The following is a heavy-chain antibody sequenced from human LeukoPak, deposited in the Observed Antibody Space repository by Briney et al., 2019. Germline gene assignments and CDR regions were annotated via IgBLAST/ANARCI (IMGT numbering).Heavy chain of an antibody. D-gene: IGHD1-26*01. CDR1: GYTFTGYY. CDR2: INPNSGGT. Sequence: ASVKVSCKASGYTFTGYYMHWVRQAPGQGLEWMGWINPNSGGTNYAQKFQGRVTMTRDTSISTAYMELSRMRSDDTAVYYCARDKGATNYHYYYMDVWGKGTTVTISS. J-gene: IGHJ6*03. V-gene: IGHV1-2*02. CDR3: ARDKGATNYHYYYMDV.